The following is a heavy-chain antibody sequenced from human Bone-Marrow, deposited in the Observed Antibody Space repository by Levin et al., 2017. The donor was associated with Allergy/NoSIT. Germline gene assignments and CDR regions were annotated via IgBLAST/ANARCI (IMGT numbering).Heavy chain of an antibody. CDR2: IIPIFGTA. V-gene: IGHV1-69*06. CDR3: AREGGYDILTGYYDY. J-gene: IGHJ4*02. D-gene: IGHD3-9*01. CDR1: GGTFSSYA. Sequence: SVKVSCKASGGTFSSYAISWVRQAPGQGLEWMGGIIPIFGTANYAQKFQGRVTITADKSTSTAYMELSSLRSEDTAVYYCAREGGYDILTGYYDYWGQGTLVTVSS.